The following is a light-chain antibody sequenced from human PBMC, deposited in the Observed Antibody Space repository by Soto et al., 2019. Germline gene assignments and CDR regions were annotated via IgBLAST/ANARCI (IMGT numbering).Light chain of an antibody. Sequence: QSVLTQPPSASGTPGQRVTISCSGGRSNIGTNTVNWYQQLPGTAPKLLIYISDQRPSGVPDRFSGSKSGASASLAISGLQSEDEADYYCAAWDDSLNGPVFGGGTKLTVL. CDR3: AAWDDSLNGPV. CDR2: ISD. J-gene: IGLJ2*01. V-gene: IGLV1-44*01. CDR1: RSNIGTNT.